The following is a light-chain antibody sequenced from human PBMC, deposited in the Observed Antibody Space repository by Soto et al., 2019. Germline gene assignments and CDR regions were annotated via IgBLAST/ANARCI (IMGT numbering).Light chain of an antibody. Sequence: QLVLNQSPSASASLGASVKLTCTLSSGHSSYAIAWHQQQPEKGPRYLMKLSSDGSHSKGDGIPDRFSGSSSGAERYLTISSRQSEDEADYYCQTWDTGARVVFGGGTKLTVL. V-gene: IGLV4-69*01. CDR2: LSSDGSH. J-gene: IGLJ2*01. CDR3: QTWDTGARVV. CDR1: SGHSSYA.